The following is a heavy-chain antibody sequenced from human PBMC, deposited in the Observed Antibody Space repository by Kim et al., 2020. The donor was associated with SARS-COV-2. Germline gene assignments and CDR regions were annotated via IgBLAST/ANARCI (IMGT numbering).Heavy chain of an antibody. V-gene: IGHV4-59*01. CDR2: IYYSGST. Sequence: SETLSLTCTVSGGSISSYYWSWIRQPPGKGLEWIGYIYYSGSTNYNPSLKSRVTISVDTSKNQFCLKLSSVTAADTAVYYCARVVAAVGTVDYWGQGSLVTVSS. J-gene: IGHJ4*02. D-gene: IGHD6-13*01. CDR3: ARVVAAVGTVDY. CDR1: GGSISSYY.